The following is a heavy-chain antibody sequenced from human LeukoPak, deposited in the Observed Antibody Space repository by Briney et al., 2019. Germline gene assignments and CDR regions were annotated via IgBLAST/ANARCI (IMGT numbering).Heavy chain of an antibody. CDR1: GGSISSYY. V-gene: IGHV4-59*12. CDR2: IYYSGST. J-gene: IGHJ4*02. CDR3: AREARYCSSTSCYKRPFDY. D-gene: IGHD2-2*02. Sequence: PSETLSLTCTVSGGSISSYYWSWIRQPPGKGLEWIGYIYYSGSTNYNPSLKSRVTISVDTSKNQFSLKLSSVTAADTAVYYCAREARYCSSTSCYKRPFDYWGQGTLITVSS.